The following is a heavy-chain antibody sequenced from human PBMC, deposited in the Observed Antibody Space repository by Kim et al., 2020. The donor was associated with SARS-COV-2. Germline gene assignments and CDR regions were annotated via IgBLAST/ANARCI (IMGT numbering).Heavy chain of an antibody. J-gene: IGHJ4*02. V-gene: IGHV3-48*04. CDR2: ISSSSSTI. CDR1: GFTFSSYS. D-gene: IGHD4-17*01. Sequence: GGSLRLSCAASGFTFSSYSMNWVRQAPGKGLEWVSYISSSSSTIYYADSVKGRFTISRDNAKNSLYLQMNSLRAEDTAVYYCARKGRHYGGNVFDYWGQGTLVTVSS. CDR3: ARKGRHYGGNVFDY.